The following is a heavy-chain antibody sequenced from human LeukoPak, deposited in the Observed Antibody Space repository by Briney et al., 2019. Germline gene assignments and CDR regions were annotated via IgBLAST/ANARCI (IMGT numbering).Heavy chain of an antibody. CDR1: GFPFDDYG. CDR2: INSDGSST. Sequence: GGSLRLSCAASGFPFDDYGMTWVRQAPGKGLVWVSRINSDGSSTTYAGSVKGRFTISRDNAKNTLYLQMNSLRAEDTALYYCARGGVDYWGQGTLVTVSS. J-gene: IGHJ4*02. V-gene: IGHV3-74*01. D-gene: IGHD1-26*01. CDR3: ARGGVDY.